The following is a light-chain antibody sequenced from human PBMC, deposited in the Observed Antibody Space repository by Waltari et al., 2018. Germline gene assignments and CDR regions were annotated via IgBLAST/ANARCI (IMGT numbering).Light chain of an antibody. J-gene: IGLJ2*01. Sequence: QSALTQPASVSGSPGQSITISCTGTSSDFGGYNYVPWYQQHPGKVPKLIIYDVSNRPSGVSNRFSGSKSANTASLTISGLQAEDEADYYCSSYTSINTLVFGGGTKLTVL. CDR3: SSYTSINTLV. CDR1: SSDFGGYNY. CDR2: DVS. V-gene: IGLV2-14*03.